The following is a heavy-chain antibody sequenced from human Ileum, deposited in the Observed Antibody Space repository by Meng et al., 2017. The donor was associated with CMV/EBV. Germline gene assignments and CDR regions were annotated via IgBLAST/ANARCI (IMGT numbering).Heavy chain of an antibody. CDR3: ARVKRTTQYYFDY. CDR1: GYTFTGYY. V-gene: IGHV1-2*02. Sequence: KASGYTFTGYYMHGVRQAPGQGLEWMGWINPNSGGTNYAQKFQGRVTMTRDTSISTAYMELSRLRSDDTAVYYCARVKRTTQYYFDYWGQGTLVTVSS. CDR2: INPNSGGT. J-gene: IGHJ4*02. D-gene: IGHD1-7*01.